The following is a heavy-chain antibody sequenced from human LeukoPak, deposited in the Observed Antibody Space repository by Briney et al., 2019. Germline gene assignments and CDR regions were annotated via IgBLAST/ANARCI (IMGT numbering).Heavy chain of an antibody. Sequence: PSETLSLTCTVSGGSISSYYWSWIRQPPGKGLEWIGYIYYSGSTNYNPSLKSRVTISVDTSKNQFSLKLSSVTAADTAVYYCARANYSSSWYPDYYYYGMDVWGQGTTVTVSS. J-gene: IGHJ6*02. CDR3: ARANYSSSWYPDYYYYGMDV. D-gene: IGHD6-13*01. CDR1: GGSISSYY. V-gene: IGHV4-59*08. CDR2: IYYSGST.